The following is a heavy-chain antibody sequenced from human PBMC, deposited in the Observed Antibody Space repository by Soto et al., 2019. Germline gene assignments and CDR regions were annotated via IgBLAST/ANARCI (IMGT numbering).Heavy chain of an antibody. Sequence: SETLSLTCTVSGGSISSGGYYWGWIRHHPGKGLEWIGYIYYSGSTYYNPSLKSRVTISVDTSKNQFSLKLSSVTAADTAVYYCARASFGGVIVDAFDIWGQGTMVTVS. CDR2: IYYSGST. D-gene: IGHD3-16*02. CDR1: GGSISSGGYY. V-gene: IGHV4-31*03. CDR3: ARASFGGVIVDAFDI. J-gene: IGHJ3*02.